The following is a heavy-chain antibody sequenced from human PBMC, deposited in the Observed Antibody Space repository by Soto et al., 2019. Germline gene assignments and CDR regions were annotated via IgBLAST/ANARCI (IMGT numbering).Heavy chain of an antibody. CDR1: GGSISSSSYY. D-gene: IGHD6-13*01. CDR2: IYYSGST. CDR3: AREQLVGYYGMDV. Sequence: SEPLSLTCTVSGGSISSSSYYWGWIRQPPGKGLEWIGSIYYSGSTYYNPSLKSRVTISVDKSKNQFSLKLSSVTAADTAVYYCAREQLVGYYGMDVWGQGPTVTV. V-gene: IGHV4-39*07. J-gene: IGHJ6*02.